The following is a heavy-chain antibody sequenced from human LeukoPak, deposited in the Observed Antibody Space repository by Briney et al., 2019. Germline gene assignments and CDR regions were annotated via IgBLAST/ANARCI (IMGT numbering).Heavy chain of an antibody. Sequence: GSLRLSCAASGFTFDDYSMNWVLQAPGKGLEWVSYISSSSSAIYYADSVKGRFTISRDNVKNSLYLQVNSLRAEDTAVYYCARGFWSASGYWGQGTQVTVSS. J-gene: IGHJ4*02. CDR3: ARGFWSASGY. CDR2: ISSSSSAI. CDR1: GFTFDDYS. V-gene: IGHV3-48*01. D-gene: IGHD3-3*01.